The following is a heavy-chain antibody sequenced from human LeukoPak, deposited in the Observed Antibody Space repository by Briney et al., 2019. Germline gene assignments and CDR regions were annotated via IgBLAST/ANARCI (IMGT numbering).Heavy chain of an antibody. CDR1: GFTFSSYG. CDR3: AKDWDSSTWRADY. D-gene: IGHD3-22*01. J-gene: IGHJ4*02. CDR2: IRYDGSNK. Sequence: GGSLRLSCAASGFTFSSYGMHWVRQAPGKGLEGVAFIRYDGSNKYYADSVKGRFTISRDNSKNTLYLQMSSLRAEDTAVYYCAKDWDSSTWRADYWGQGTLVTVSS. V-gene: IGHV3-30*02.